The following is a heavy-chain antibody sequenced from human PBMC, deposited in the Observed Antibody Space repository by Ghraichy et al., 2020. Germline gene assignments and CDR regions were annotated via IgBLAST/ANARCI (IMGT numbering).Heavy chain of an antibody. J-gene: IGHJ5*02. V-gene: IGHV4-31*03. CDR2: IYYSGST. CDR3: ARDDPPLSSTRHWLDP. Sequence: SLNISCTVSGGSISSGGYYWSWIRQHPGKGLEWIGYIYYSGSTYYNPSLKSRVTISVDTSKNQFSLRLSSVTAADTAVYYCARDDPPLSSTRHWLDPWGQGTLVTVSS. D-gene: IGHD2-2*01. CDR1: GGSISSGGYY.